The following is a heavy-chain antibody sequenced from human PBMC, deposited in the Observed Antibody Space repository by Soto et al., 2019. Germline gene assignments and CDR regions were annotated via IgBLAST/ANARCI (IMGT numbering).Heavy chain of an antibody. Sequence: QVQLQESGPRLVKPSGSLSLTCGVSGGTVASSHWWSWVRQSPGGGLEWIGNVYHTGDTNFNPSLQSRVTISVDKSNNQCSLRLNSRTAADTAVYFCAREIVTAGGNNYFDPWGPGTLVTVSS. J-gene: IGHJ5*02. CDR3: AREIVTAGGNNYFDP. V-gene: IGHV4-4*02. CDR1: GGTVASSHW. CDR2: VYHTGDT. D-gene: IGHD2-21*02.